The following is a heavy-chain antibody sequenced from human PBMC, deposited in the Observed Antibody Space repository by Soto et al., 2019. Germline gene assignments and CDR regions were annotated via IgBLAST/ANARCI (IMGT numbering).Heavy chain of an antibody. CDR2: IIPIFGTA. CDR1: GGTFSSYA. Sequence: GASVKVSCKASGGTFSSYAISWARQAPGQGLEWMGGIIPIFGTANYAQKFQGRVTITADESTSTAYMELSSLRSEDTAVYYCARVSEGRDTAMVISRNWFDPWGQGTLVTAPQ. J-gene: IGHJ5*02. CDR3: ARVSEGRDTAMVISRNWFDP. D-gene: IGHD5-18*01. V-gene: IGHV1-69*13.